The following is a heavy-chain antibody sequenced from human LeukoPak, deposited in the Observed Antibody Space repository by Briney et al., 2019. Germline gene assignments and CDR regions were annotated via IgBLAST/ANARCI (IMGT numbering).Heavy chain of an antibody. Sequence: PGRSLRLSCAASGFTFDDYAMHWVRQASGKGLEWVSGISWNSGSIGYADSVKGRFTISRDNAKNSLYLQMNSLRAEDTALYYCAKDMDWNEGYFDYWGQGTLVTVSS. D-gene: IGHD1-1*01. J-gene: IGHJ4*02. V-gene: IGHV3-9*01. CDR2: ISWNSGSI. CDR1: GFTFDDYA. CDR3: AKDMDWNEGYFDY.